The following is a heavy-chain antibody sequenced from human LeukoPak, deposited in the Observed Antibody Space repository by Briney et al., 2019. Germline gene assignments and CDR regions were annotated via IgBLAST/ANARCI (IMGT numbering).Heavy chain of an antibody. J-gene: IGHJ3*02. CDR3: ARDYYDSNAFDI. V-gene: IGHV3-11*01. CDR1: GFTFSDYY. Sequence: GGSLRLSCAASGFTFSDYYMSWIRQAPGKGLEWVSYISSSGSTIYYADSVKGRLTISRDNAKNSLYLQMNSLRAEDTAVYYCARDYYDSNAFDIWGQGTMVTVSS. D-gene: IGHD3-22*01. CDR2: ISSSGSTI.